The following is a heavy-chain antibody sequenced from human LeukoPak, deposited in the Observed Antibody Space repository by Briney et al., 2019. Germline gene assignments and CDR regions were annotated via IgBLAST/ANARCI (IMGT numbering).Heavy chain of an antibody. CDR2: ISSAGTT. D-gene: IGHD4-17*01. CDR1: GFTVSSSY. CDR3: AREHTTVTSLLDY. Sequence: PGGSLRLSCAASGFTVSSSYMSWVRQAPGKGLEWVSIISSAGTTYYADSVKGRFTISRDNSKNTVYLQVNSLRDEDTAVYYCAREHTTVTSLLDYWGQGTLVTVSS. V-gene: IGHV3-66*01. J-gene: IGHJ4*02.